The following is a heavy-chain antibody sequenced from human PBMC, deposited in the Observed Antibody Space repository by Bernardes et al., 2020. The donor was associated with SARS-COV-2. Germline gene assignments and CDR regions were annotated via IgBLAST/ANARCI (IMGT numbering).Heavy chain of an antibody. V-gene: IGHV3-48*02. CDR3: AREREGSLGE. Sequence: GGSLRLSCAASGFTFSAHSMNWVRQAPGKGLEWVSYISNSGKMIYYADSVKGRFTISRDNAKNSLYLQMNSLRDEDTGVYYCAREREGSLGEWGQGTLVTVSS. CDR1: GFTFSAHS. CDR2: ISNSGKMI. J-gene: IGHJ4*02.